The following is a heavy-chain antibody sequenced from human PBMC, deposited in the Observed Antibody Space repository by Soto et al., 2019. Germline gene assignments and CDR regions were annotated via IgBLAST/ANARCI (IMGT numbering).Heavy chain of an antibody. CDR3: ARSSITIFGLVTDYHGMAV. V-gene: IGHV5-51*01. CDR2: IYPGDSDT. Sequence: GDSLKISCKGSGYSFTSYWIGWVRQMPGKGLEWMGIIYPGDSDTRYSPSFQGQVTISADKSISTAYLQWSSLKASDTAMYYCARSSITIFGLVTDYHGMAVWGQGTTVTVSS. CDR1: GYSFTSYW. D-gene: IGHD3-3*01. J-gene: IGHJ6*02.